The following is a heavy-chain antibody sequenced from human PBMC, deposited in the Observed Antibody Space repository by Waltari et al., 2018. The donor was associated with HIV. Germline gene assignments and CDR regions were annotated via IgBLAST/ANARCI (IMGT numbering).Heavy chain of an antibody. CDR1: GGTIRSHGYS. CDR3: TGSSWVPYY. V-gene: IGHV4-31*03. CDR2: IYHSGST. J-gene: IGHJ4*02. D-gene: IGHD3-16*01. Sequence: QVQLQESGPGLVRPSQTLSLTCNVSGGTIRSHGYSWSWIRQSPGKGLEWIGYIYHSGSTYYTPSLKSRVSISMDTSKNQFSLNVRAATAADTAVYYCTGSSWVPYYWGQGILVTVSS.